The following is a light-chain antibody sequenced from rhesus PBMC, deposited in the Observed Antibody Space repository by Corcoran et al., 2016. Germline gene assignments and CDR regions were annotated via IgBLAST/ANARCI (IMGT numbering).Light chain of an antibody. J-gene: IGKJ4*01. Sequence: DIQMTQSPSSLSASVGDRVTITCRASQGISTYLNWYQQKPGKAPTRLIYAASSLESGVPSRFSGSGSGTYFTLTISSLLPEDFATYYCLQYNSNPPTFGGGTKVEIK. CDR2: AAS. V-gene: IGKV1-43*01. CDR3: LQYNSNPPT. CDR1: QGISTY.